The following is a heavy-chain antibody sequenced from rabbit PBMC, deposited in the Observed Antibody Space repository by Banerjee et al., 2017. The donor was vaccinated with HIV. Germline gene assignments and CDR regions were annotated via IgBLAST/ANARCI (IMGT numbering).Heavy chain of an antibody. CDR1: GIDFSSGYD. D-gene: IGHD4-1*01. CDR2: IYISFGST. CDR3: VNDSSRWGADL. V-gene: IGHV1S40*01. Sequence: QSLEESGGDLVKPGASLTLTCKASGIDFSSGYDMYWVRQAPGKGLEWIACIYISFGSTYYASWAKGRFTISLDNAQNTLYLQLNSLTVADTATYFCVNDSSRWGADLWGPGTLVTVS. J-gene: IGHJ6*01.